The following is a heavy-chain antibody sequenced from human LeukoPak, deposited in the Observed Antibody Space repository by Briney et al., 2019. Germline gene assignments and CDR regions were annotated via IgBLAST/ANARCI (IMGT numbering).Heavy chain of an antibody. CDR2: ITDNGDNT. J-gene: IGHJ4*02. CDR1: GFTFSSYA. V-gene: IGHV3-23*01. D-gene: IGHD3-16*02. Sequence: GGSLRLSCAASGFTFSSYAMSWVRQAPGKGLEWVSSITDNGDNTYYAESVKGRFTISRDNSKNTVYLQMNSLRVDDTAVYYCSKDYRGAEAFFDSWGQGTLFTVS. CDR3: SKDYRGAEAFFDS.